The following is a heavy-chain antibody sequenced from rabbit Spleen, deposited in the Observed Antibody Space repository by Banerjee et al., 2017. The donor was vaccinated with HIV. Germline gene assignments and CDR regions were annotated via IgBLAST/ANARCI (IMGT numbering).Heavy chain of an antibody. D-gene: IGHD8-1*01. CDR3: ARDTGSSFSSYGMDL. CDR2: INAITGRA. CDR1: GVSFSDKDV. Sequence: QSLEESGGGLVKPEGSLTLTCKASGVSFSDKDVMCWVRQAPGKGLQWIACINAITGRAVYANWAKGRFTFSKTSSTTVTLQMTSLTAADTATYFCARDTGSSFSSYGMDLWGPGTLVTVS. J-gene: IGHJ6*01. V-gene: IGHV1S40*01.